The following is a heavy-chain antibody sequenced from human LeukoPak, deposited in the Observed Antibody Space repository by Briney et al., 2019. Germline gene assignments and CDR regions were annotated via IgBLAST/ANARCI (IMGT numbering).Heavy chain of an antibody. CDR3: ARTENPQTFDY. J-gene: IGHJ4*02. Sequence: GGSLRLSCAASGFTFSSYAMSWVRQAPGKGLEWVSVIYSGGSTYYADSVKGRFTISRDNSKNTLYLQMNSLRAEDTAVYYCARTENPQTFDYWGQGTLVTVSS. CDR2: IYSGGST. V-gene: IGHV3-53*01. CDR1: GFTFSSYA.